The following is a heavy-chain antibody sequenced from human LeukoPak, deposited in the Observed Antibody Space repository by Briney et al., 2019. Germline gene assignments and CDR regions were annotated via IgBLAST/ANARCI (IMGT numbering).Heavy chain of an antibody. CDR2: IKSKTDGGTT. V-gene: IGHV3-15*01. CDR1: GFTFNNAW. D-gene: IGHD1-26*01. Sequence: PGGSLRLSCAASGFTFNNAWMTWVRQTPGKGLEWIGRIKSKTDGGTTDYAAVVKGRITISRDDSQNTVFLQMNSLKIEDTAVYYCTISTVYSSIYYGGFAEYFQHWGQGTLVTVSS. CDR3: TISTVYSSIYYGGFAEYFQH. J-gene: IGHJ1*01.